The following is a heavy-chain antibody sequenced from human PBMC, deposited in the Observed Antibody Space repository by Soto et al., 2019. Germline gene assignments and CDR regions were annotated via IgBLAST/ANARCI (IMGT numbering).Heavy chain of an antibody. CDR2: VSYDGLNE. V-gene: IGHV3-30*03. Sequence: QVQLVESGGGVVQPGRSLRLSCAASGFTFSTSGLHWVRQTPGKGLEWVAVVSYDGLNEEYADSVKGRFTISRDNSKNTLYLQMDSPRPDDTAVYYCVRGGEGPYFDFWGQGAQVIISS. CDR3: VRGGEGPYFDF. CDR1: GFTFSTSG. D-gene: IGHD3-16*01. J-gene: IGHJ4*02.